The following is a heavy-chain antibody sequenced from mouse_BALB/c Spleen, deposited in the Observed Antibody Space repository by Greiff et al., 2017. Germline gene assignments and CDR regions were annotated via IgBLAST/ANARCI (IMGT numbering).Heavy chain of an antibody. CDR1: GFTFTDYY. CDR2: IRNKANGYTT. CDR3: AREEDYYAMDY. Sequence: EVKLMESGGGLVQPGGSLRLSCATSGFTFTDYYMSWVRQPPGKALEWLGFIRNKANGYTTEYSASVKGRFTISRDNSQSILYLQMNTLRAEDSATYYCAREEDYYAMDYWGQGTSVTVSS. V-gene: IGHV7-3*02. J-gene: IGHJ4*01.